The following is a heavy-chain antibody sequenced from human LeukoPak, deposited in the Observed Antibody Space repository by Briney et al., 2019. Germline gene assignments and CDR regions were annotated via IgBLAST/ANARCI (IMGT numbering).Heavy chain of an antibody. CDR2: ISSSSSTI. D-gene: IGHD5-12*01. V-gene: IGHV3-48*04. J-gene: IGHJ4*02. CDR1: GFTFSRYG. CDR3: ARVGRGYSGYDGVFDY. Sequence: PGGSLRLSCAASGFTFSRYGFHWVRQAPGKGLEWVSYISSSSSTIYYADSVKGRFTISRDNAKNSLYLQMNSLRAEDTAVYYCARVGRGYSGYDGVFDYWGQGTLVTVSS.